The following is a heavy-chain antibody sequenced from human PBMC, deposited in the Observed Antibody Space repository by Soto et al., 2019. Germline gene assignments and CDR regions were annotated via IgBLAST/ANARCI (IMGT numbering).Heavy chain of an antibody. CDR1: AGTFVNYA. CDR3: ARVALRGILLGRADS. D-gene: IGHD2-8*02. V-gene: IGHV1-69*18. CDR2: ITPMFGTT. J-gene: IGHJ4*02. Sequence: QVQLVQSGAEVKKPGSSVTVSCKASAGTFVNYAITWVRQAPGQGLELMGTITPMFGTTYNAHTFNGRVTFTADESTSTAFLELSGLRSQDTAVYYCARVALRGILLGRADSWGKGTLVTVSS.